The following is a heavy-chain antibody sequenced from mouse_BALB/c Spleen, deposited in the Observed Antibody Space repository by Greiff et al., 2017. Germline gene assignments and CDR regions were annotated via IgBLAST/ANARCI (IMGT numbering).Heavy chain of an antibody. J-gene: IGHJ4*01. CDR1: GFTFSSYA. V-gene: IGHV5-6-5*01. CDR2: ISSGGST. Sequence: EVKVVESGGGLVKPGGSLKLSCAASGFTFSSYAMSWVRQTPEKRLEWVASISSGGSTYYPDSVKGRFTISRDNARNILYLQMSSLRSEDTAMYYCARNDLLRYAMDYWGQGTSVTVSS. D-gene: IGHD1-1*01. CDR3: ARNDLLRYAMDY.